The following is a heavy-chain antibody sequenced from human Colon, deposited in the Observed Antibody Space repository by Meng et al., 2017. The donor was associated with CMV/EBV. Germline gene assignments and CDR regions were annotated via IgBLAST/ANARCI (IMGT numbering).Heavy chain of an antibody. CDR3: VRESWYFDF. D-gene: IGHD6-13*01. Sequence: GQLVQSGTEVKKPGASVKVSCKTSGYTFTANHLHWVRQAPGQGLEWMGWIYPKDGGTYFAQKFQDRVTLTRDTPITTAYMELSGLTSDDTAIYYCVRESWYFDFWGEGTLVTVSS. CDR1: GYTFTANH. V-gene: IGHV1-2*02. CDR2: IYPKDGGT. J-gene: IGHJ4*02.